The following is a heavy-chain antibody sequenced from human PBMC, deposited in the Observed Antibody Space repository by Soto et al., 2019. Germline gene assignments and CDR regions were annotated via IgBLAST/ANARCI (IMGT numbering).Heavy chain of an antibody. CDR3: ASRYYVSSDPLPIAFDS. J-gene: IGHJ3*02. Sequence: PGGSLRLSCAASGFTFSSYSMNWVRQAPGKGLEWVSSISSSSSYIYYADSVKGRFTISRDNAKNSLYLQLNSLRAEDTAVYYCASRYYVSSDPLPIAFDSWGQGTMVTVSS. D-gene: IGHD3-22*01. CDR2: ISSSSSYI. V-gene: IGHV3-21*01. CDR1: GFTFSSYS.